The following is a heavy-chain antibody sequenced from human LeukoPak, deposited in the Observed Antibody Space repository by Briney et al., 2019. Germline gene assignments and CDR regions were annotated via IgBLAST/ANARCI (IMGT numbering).Heavy chain of an antibody. CDR1: GYTFTGYY. J-gene: IGHJ6*02. CDR2: INPNSGGT. CDR3: ASSSPTYYYYGMDV. Sequence: GASVTVSFKASGYTFTGYYMHWVRQAPGQGLEWMGWINPNSGGTNYAQKFQGRVTMTRDTSISTAYMELSRLRSDDTAVYYCASSSPTYYYYGMDVWGQGTTVTVSS. V-gene: IGHV1-2*02. D-gene: IGHD6-6*01.